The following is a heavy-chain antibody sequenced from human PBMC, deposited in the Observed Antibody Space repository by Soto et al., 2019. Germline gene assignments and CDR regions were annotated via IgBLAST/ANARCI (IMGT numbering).Heavy chain of an antibody. J-gene: IGHJ4*02. CDR1: GFTFSSYG. CDR3: AKDYGPKAPYPYSNTHTDF. CDR2: ISHEGAFK. Sequence: QRHLVESGGCVVQPGRSLRLSCAASGFTFSSYGMHWIRQAPGKGLEWVAVISHEGAFKDYADSVNGRFTISRDNSENTLFLEMNSLGPSDTAVYYCAKDYGPKAPYPYSNTHTDFWGQGTRVTVSS. V-gene: IGHV3-30*18. D-gene: IGHD6-13*01.